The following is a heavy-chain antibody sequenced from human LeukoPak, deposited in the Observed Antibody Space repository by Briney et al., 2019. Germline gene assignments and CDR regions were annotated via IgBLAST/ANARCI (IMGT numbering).Heavy chain of an antibody. J-gene: IGHJ5*02. Sequence: SSETLSLTCTVSGGSISSYYWSWIRQPPGKGLEWIGYIYYSGSTNYNPSLKSRVTISVDTSKNQFSLKLSSVTAADTAVYYCARASSRAAAAIRGNWFDPWGQGTLVTVSS. CDR1: GGSISSYY. D-gene: IGHD2-2*02. CDR2: IYYSGST. CDR3: ARASSRAAAAIRGNWFDP. V-gene: IGHV4-59*01.